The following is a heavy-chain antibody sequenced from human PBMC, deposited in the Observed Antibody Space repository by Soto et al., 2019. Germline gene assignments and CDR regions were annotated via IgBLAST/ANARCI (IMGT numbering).Heavy chain of an antibody. CDR1: GYTFTSYA. Sequence: ASVKVACKASGYTFTSYAMHWVRQAPGQGLEWMGIINAGNGNTSYAQKFQGRVTMTRDTSTSTVYMELSSLRSEDTAVYYCARAGDYYDSSGPLDYWGQGTLVTVSS. CDR3: ARAGDYYDSSGPLDY. V-gene: IGHV1-46*01. J-gene: IGHJ4*02. CDR2: INAGNGNT. D-gene: IGHD3-22*01.